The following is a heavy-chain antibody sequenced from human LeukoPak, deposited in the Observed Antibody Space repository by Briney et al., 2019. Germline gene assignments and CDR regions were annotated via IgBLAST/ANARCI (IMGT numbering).Heavy chain of an antibody. J-gene: IGHJ6*03. CDR1: GFTFSSYD. Sequence: GGTLRLSCAASGFTFSSYDMSWVRHAPGKGLEWVSGINWNGDSTVYADSVKGRFTISRDNAKNSLYLQMNSLRAEDTALYYCARVVATMDYYYYMDAWGKGTMVTVSS. CDR2: INWNGDST. V-gene: IGHV3-20*04. CDR3: ARVVATMDYYYYMDA. D-gene: IGHD5-12*01.